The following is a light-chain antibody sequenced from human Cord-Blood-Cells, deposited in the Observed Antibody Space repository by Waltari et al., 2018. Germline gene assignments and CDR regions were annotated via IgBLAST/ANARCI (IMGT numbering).Light chain of an antibody. CDR3: QQYYSTPYT. J-gene: IGKJ2*01. CDR1: QSVFYSSNNKNY. CDR2: WAS. V-gene: IGKV4-1*01. Sequence: EIVMTQSPDSLAVSLVERATINCKSSQSVFYSSNNKNYLAWYQQKPGQPPKLLIYWASTRESGVPDRFSGSGSGTDFTLTISSLQAEDVAVYYCQQYYSTPYTFGQGTKLEIK.